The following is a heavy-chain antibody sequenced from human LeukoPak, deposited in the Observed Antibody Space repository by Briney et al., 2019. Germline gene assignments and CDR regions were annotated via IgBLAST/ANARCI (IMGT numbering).Heavy chain of an antibody. V-gene: IGHV3-30*04. CDR3: AREVGYQQLDWVGMDV. Sequence: GGSLRLSCAASGFTFSSYAMHWVRQAPGKGLEWVAVISYDGSNKYYADSVKGRFTISRDNSKNTLYLQMNSLRAEDTAVYYCAREVGYQQLDWVGMDVWGQGTTVTVSS. D-gene: IGHD6-13*01. CDR1: GFTFSSYA. CDR2: ISYDGSNK. J-gene: IGHJ6*02.